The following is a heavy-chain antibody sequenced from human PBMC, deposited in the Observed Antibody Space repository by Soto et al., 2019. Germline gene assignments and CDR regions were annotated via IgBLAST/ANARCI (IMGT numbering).Heavy chain of an antibody. CDR3: ANIELELHVHGMDV. CDR2: ISGSGGST. V-gene: IGHV3-23*01. D-gene: IGHD1-7*01. Sequence: GSLRLSCAASGFTFSSYVMSWVRQAPGKGLEWVSAISGSGGSTYYADSVKGRFTISRDNPKNTLYLQMNSLRAEDTAVYYCANIELELHVHGMDVWGQGTTVTVSS. J-gene: IGHJ6*02. CDR1: GFTFSSYV.